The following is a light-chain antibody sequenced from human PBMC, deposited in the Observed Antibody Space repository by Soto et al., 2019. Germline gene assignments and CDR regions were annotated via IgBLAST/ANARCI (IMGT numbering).Light chain of an antibody. CDR2: EVS. Sequence: QSALTQPPSAAGSPGQSVTISCTGTTSDVGAYNYVSWYQQHPGKAPRLMIYEVSTRPSGVPDRFSGSKSGSTASLTVSGLQAEDEAVYYCSSYAGSNNFVVFGGGTKLTVL. CDR3: SSYAGSNNFVV. V-gene: IGLV2-8*01. CDR1: TSDVGAYNY. J-gene: IGLJ2*01.